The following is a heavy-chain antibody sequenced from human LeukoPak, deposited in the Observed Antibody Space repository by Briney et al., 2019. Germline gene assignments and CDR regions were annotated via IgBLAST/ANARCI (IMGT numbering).Heavy chain of an antibody. V-gene: IGHV1-24*01. D-gene: IGHD3-9*01. J-gene: IGHJ6*02. CDR1: GYTLTELS. CDR2: FDPEDGET. CDR3: ATYDILTGLYYYYGMDV. Sequence: ASVKVSCKVSGYTLTELSMHWVRQAPGKGLEWMGGFDPEDGETIYAQKFQGRVTMTEDTSTDTAYMELSSLRSEDTAVYYCATYDILTGLYYYYGMDVWGQGTTVTVSS.